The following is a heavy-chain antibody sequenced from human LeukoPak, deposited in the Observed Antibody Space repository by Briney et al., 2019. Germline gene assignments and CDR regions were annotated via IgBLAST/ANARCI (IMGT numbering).Heavy chain of an antibody. CDR3: ARDGDTVLTRGYYYYMDV. CDR1: GFTFSSYW. CDR2: ISYDGSNK. V-gene: IGHV3-30*03. D-gene: IGHD4-23*01. J-gene: IGHJ6*03. Sequence: GGSLRLSCAASGFTFSSYWMSWVRQAPGKGLEWVAVISYDGSNKYYADSVKGRFTISRDNSKNTLYLQMNSLRAEDTAVYYCARDGDTVLTRGYYYYMDVWGKGTTVTVSS.